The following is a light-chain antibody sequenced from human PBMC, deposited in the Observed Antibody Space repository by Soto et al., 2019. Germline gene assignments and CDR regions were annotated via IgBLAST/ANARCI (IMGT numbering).Light chain of an antibody. CDR1: QSVSSIF. J-gene: IGKJ2*01. CDR2: GAS. CDR3: QQYGSSRT. Sequence: EIVLTQSPGTLSLSPGERATLSCRASQSVSSIFLAWYQQKPGQAPRLLIYGASSRATGIPDRFSGRGSGTGFTLTISRLEPEDSAVYYCQQYGSSRTFGQGTKLEIK. V-gene: IGKV3-20*01.